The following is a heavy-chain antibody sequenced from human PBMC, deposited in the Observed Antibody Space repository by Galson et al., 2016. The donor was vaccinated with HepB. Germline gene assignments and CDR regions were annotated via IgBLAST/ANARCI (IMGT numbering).Heavy chain of an antibody. CDR2: GNPRTGST. V-gene: IGHV1-46*01. CDR1: GYTFINYY. J-gene: IGHJ6*02. Sequence: SVKVSCKASGYTFINYYMHWVRQAPGQGLEWMGIGNPRTGSTSYAQKFQDRVTVTRDTSTSTVYMELSSLRSEDTAVYYCARDRGSSSLKGYDMDVWGQGTTVTVSS. D-gene: IGHD3-10*01. CDR3: ARDRGSSSLKGYDMDV.